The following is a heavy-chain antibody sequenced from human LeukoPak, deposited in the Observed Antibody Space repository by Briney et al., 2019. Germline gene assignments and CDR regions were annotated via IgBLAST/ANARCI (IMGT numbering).Heavy chain of an antibody. CDR1: GFTSSSYA. D-gene: IGHD3-10*01. V-gene: IGHV3-23*01. J-gene: IGHJ4*02. CDR3: AKGDYYASGSSFDY. CDR2: ISDNGGGT. Sequence: GGSLRLSCAVSGFTSSSYAMSWVRQAPGKGLEWVSGISDNGGGTYYADSVKGRFTISRDNSKNTLYLQMNCLRAEDTAVYYCAKGDYYASGSSFDYWGQGTLVTVSS.